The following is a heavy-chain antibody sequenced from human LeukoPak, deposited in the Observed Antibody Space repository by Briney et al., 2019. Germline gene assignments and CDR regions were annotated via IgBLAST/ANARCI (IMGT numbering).Heavy chain of an antibody. J-gene: IGHJ4*02. V-gene: IGHV1-18*01. CDR3: ATVNMVTSIMGGYRFDS. D-gene: IGHD5-12*01. CDR1: GYTFTSYG. CDR2: ISAYNGNT. Sequence: ASVKVSCKASGYTFTSYGISWVRQAPGQGLEWMGWISAYNGNTNYAQKLQGRVTMTTDTSTSTAYMELRSLRSEDTAVYYCATVNMVTSIMGGYRFDSWGQGTLITVSS.